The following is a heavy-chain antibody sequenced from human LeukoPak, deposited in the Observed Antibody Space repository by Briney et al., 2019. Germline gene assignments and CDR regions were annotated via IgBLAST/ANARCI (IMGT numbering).Heavy chain of an antibody. J-gene: IGHJ4*02. D-gene: IGHD6-19*01. V-gene: IGHV3-7*03. CDR1: GFIVSGDF. CDR2: IKSDGSEQ. Sequence: GGSLRLSCAASGFIVSGDFMSWVRQAPGKGLEWVGHIKSDGSEQYYVDSVKGRFSISRDNAENEVYLEMNSLRVEDTALYYCAKNNGWFHLAQWGQGTLVTVSS. CDR3: AKNNGWFHLAQ.